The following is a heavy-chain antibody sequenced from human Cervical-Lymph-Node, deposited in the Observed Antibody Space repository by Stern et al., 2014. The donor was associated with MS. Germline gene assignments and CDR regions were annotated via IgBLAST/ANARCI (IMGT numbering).Heavy chain of an antibody. J-gene: IGHJ6*02. CDR2: FSGSGGTT. Sequence: VQLVESGGGLVQPGGSLRLSCAASAFTFSSYAMSWVRQAPGKGLEWVSAFSGSGGTTYYADSGKGRFTLPRDNSKNTLYLQMNSLRAEDTAVYYCAKDLLRGSGDTAAGWVVYYYYGMDVWGQGTTVTVSS. D-gene: IGHD3-10*01. V-gene: IGHV3-23*04. CDR1: AFTFSSYA. CDR3: AKDLLRGSGDTAAGWVVYYYYGMDV.